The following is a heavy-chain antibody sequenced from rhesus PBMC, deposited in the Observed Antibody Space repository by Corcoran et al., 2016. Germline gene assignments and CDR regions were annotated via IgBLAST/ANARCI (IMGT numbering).Heavy chain of an antibody. V-gene: IGHV4-160*01. CDR1: GGSISSNY. J-gene: IGHJ4*01. D-gene: IGHD3-28*01. Sequence: QVQLQESGPGLVKPSETLSLTCAVSGGSISSNYWSWIRQPPGKGLEWIGRISGGGGNPDYSPSLKSRVTISTDTSKNQFSLKLNSVTAADTAVYYCARDNYIVDIMLDYWGQGVLVTVSS. CDR2: ISGGGGNP. CDR3: ARDNYIVDIMLDY.